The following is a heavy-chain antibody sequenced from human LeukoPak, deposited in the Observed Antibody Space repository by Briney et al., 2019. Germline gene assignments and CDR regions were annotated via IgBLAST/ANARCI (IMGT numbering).Heavy chain of an antibody. V-gene: IGHV3-74*01. D-gene: IGHD6-6*01. Sequence: GGSLRLSCTASGFTLSTYWMHWFRQAPGKGLVWVSRINNDGSTTDYADSVKGRFTISRDNARNTLYLQMNSLRVEDTAMHYCARTGSGTSANNLWGQGTLVTVSS. CDR2: INNDGSTT. CDR1: GFTLSTYW. CDR3: ARTGSGTSANNL. J-gene: IGHJ5*02.